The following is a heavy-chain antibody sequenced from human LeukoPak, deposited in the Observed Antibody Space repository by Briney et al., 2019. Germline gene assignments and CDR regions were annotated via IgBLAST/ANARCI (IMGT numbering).Heavy chain of an antibody. D-gene: IGHD3-16*01. CDR2: FYHSGST. J-gene: IGHJ6*03. CDR3: ARETSQKGAHYMDV. CDR1: GYFIRSGFY. Sequence: PSETLSLTCTVSGYFIRSGFYWGWIRQPPGKGLEWIGSFYHSGSTYYNPSLESRVTISLDTSKNQLSLKLTSVTAADTAVYYCARETSQKGAHYMDVWGKGTTVTISS. V-gene: IGHV4-38-2*02.